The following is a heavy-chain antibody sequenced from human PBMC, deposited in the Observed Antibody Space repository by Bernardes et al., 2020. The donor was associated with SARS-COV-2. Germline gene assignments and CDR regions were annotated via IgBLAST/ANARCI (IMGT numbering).Heavy chain of an antibody. V-gene: IGHV3-21*01. D-gene: IGHD2-8*01. Sequence: GGSLRLSCAASGFTFSSYSMNWVRQAPGRGLEWVSSITGSSSHIYYADSVKGRFTISRDNAKNSLYLQMNSLRAEDSAVYYCAREMADPGPLDYWGQGTLVTVSS. J-gene: IGHJ4*02. CDR1: GFTFSSYS. CDR3: AREMADPGPLDY. CDR2: ITGSSSHI.